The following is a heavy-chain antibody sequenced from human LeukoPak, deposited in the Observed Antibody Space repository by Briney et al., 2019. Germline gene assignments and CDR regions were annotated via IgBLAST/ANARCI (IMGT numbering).Heavy chain of an antibody. J-gene: IGHJ6*03. Sequence: GGSLRLSCAASGFTFSSYSMNWVRQAPGKGLEWVSYISSSSSTIYYADSVKGRFTISRDNAKNSLYLQMNSLRAEDTAVYYCARSSSSPRFGYYYYMDVWGKGTTVTVSS. V-gene: IGHV3-48*04. D-gene: IGHD6-6*01. CDR1: GFTFSSYS. CDR2: ISSSSSTI. CDR3: ARSSSSPRFGYYYYMDV.